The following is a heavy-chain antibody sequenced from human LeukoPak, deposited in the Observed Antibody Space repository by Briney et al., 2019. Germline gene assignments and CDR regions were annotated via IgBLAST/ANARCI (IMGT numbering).Heavy chain of an antibody. CDR3: ARRAGSSWYKGVDY. Sequence: GASLKISCKASGSSFTKYWIGWVRQMPGKGPEWMGIIYPGDSDTRYSPSFQGQVTILADKSISTAYLQWSSLKASDTAMYYCARRAGSSWYKGVDYWGQGTLVTVSS. J-gene: IGHJ4*02. V-gene: IGHV5-51*01. CDR1: GSSFTKYW. D-gene: IGHD6-13*01. CDR2: IYPGDSDT.